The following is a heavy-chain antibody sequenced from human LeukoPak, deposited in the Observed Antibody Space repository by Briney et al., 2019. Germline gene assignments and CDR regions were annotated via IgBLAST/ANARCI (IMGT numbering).Heavy chain of an antibody. CDR3: ARDPYSGSYGPYYYYYMDV. D-gene: IGHD1-26*01. CDR2: ITTSSTYI. CDR1: GFTFSSYN. Sequence: GGSLRLSCAASGFTFSSYNMNWVRQAPGKGPEWVSSITTSSTYIYYADSVKGRFTISRDNAKNSLYLQMDSLRVEDTAVYYCARDPYSGSYGPYYYYYMDVWGKGTTVTISS. J-gene: IGHJ6*03. V-gene: IGHV3-21*06.